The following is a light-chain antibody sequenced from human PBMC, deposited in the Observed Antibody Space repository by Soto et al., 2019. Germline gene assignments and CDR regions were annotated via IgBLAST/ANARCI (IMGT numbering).Light chain of an antibody. V-gene: IGKV3D-20*02. Sequence: EIVLTQSPGTLSLFPGERATLSCIASQSVSNYYLAWYQQKPGQAPRLLIYTASTRATDIPDRFSGSGSGTDFTLTISSLEPEDFAVYYCQQRSNWPPLTFGGGTKVDIK. J-gene: IGKJ4*01. CDR2: TAS. CDR1: QSVSNYY. CDR3: QQRSNWPPLT.